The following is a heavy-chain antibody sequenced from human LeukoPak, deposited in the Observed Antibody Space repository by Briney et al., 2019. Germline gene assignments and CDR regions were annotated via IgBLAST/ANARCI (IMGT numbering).Heavy chain of an antibody. Sequence: ASVKVSCKASGYTFTSYGISWVRQAPGHGREWMGWISAYNGNTNYAQKLQGRVTMSTDTSTSTAYMELRSLRSDDTAVYYCARVRRCSGGSCYSGIDYWGQGTLVTVSS. D-gene: IGHD2-15*01. CDR2: ISAYNGNT. CDR1: GYTFTSYG. V-gene: IGHV1-18*01. J-gene: IGHJ4*02. CDR3: ARVRRCSGGSCYSGIDY.